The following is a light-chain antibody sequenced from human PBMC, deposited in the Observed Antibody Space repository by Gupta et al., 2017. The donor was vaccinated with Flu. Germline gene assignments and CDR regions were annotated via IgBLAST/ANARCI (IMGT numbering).Light chain of an antibody. CDR2: GNS. CDR3: QSYDSSLSGVV. CDR1: SSNIGAGYD. Sequence: QSVLTPPPSVSGAPWPRVTISCTGSSSNIGAGYDVHWYQQLPGTAPKLLIYGNSNRPSGVPDRFSGSKSGTSASLAITGLQAEDEADYYCQSYDSSLSGVVFGGGTKLTVL. J-gene: IGLJ2*01. V-gene: IGLV1-40*01.